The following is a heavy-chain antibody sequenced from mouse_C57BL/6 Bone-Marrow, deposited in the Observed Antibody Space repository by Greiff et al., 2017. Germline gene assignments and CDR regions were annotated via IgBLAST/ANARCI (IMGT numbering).Heavy chain of an antibody. CDR1: GYAFTNYL. J-gene: IGHJ2*01. D-gene: IGHD4-1*01. V-gene: IGHV1-54*01. Sequence: QVQLQQSGAELVRPGTSVKVSCKASGYAFTNYLMEWVKQRPGQGLEWIGVINPGSGGTNYNEKFKGKATLTADKSSSTAYMQLSSLTSEDSAVYFCARGLGPYYFDYWGQGTTLTVSS. CDR2: INPGSGGT. CDR3: ARGLGPYYFDY.